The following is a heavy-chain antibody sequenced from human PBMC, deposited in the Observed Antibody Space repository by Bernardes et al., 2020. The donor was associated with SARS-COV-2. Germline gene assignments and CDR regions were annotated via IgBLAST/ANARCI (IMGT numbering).Heavy chain of an antibody. CDR1: GYTFTGYY. CDR3: ARDLIAARRDAFGM. V-gene: IGHV1-2*02. Sequence: ASVKVSCKASGYTFTGYYMHWVRQAPGQGLEWMGWINPNSGGTNYAQKFQGRVTMTRDTSISTAYMELSRLRSDDTAVYYCARDLIAARRDAFGMWGQGTMFTVSS. CDR2: INPNSGGT. D-gene: IGHD6-6*01. J-gene: IGHJ3*02.